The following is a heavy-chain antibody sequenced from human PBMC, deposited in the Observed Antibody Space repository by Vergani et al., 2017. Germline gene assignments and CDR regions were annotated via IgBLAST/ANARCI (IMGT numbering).Heavy chain of an antibody. J-gene: IGHJ5*01. CDR1: GFTFRNYI. V-gene: IGHV3-64*01. CDR3: ARGGARGTTRSTTWVDS. CDR2: ISRDGGDT. D-gene: IGHD1-1*01. Sequence: EVNMVESGGGLVQPGGSLRLSCAASGFTFRNYIMHWVRQSPGRGLEYVSGISRDGGDTYHASSVRGRFTISRDNSKNTVYLQMGSLKTEDTAVYYCARGGARGTTRSTTWVDSWGQGTLVTVSS.